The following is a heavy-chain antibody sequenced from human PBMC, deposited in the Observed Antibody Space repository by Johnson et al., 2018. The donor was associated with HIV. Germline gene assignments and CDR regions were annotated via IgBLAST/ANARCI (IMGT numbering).Heavy chain of an antibody. CDR1: GFTFSYAW. Sequence: VQLVESGGGLVKTGGSLRLSCAASGFTFSYAWMSWVRQAPGKGLEWVSVIYSGGSTYYADSVKGRFTISRDNSRNTLYLQMNSLRAEDTAVYYCAKVLKAGGRMNDGFDIWGQGTMVTVSS. J-gene: IGHJ3*02. CDR2: IYSGGST. CDR3: AKVLKAGGRMNDGFDI. V-gene: IGHV3-66*01. D-gene: IGHD1-26*01.